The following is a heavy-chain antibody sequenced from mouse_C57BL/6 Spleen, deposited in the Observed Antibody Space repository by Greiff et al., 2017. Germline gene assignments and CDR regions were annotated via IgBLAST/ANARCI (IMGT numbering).Heavy chain of an antibody. CDR2: INPYNGGT. CDR3: ARDYGSSPYWYFDV. Sequence: EVQLQQSGPVLVKPGASVKMSCKASGYTFTDYYMNWVKQSHGKSLEWIGVINPYNGGTSYNQKFKGKATLTVDKSSSTAYMELNSLTSEDSAVYYCARDYGSSPYWYFDVWGTGTTVTVSS. CDR1: GYTFTDYY. V-gene: IGHV1-19*01. J-gene: IGHJ1*03. D-gene: IGHD1-1*01.